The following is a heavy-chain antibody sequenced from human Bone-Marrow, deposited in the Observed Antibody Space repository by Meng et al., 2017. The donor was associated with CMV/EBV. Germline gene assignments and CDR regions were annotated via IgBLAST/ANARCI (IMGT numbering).Heavy chain of an antibody. CDR1: GYTFSNYD. CDR2: MNPNRGNT. J-gene: IGHJ6*02. Sequence: ASVKVSCKASGYTFSNYDIIWVRQASGQGLAWVGWMNPNRGNTAYAQKFQGRVTMTRDTSTSIAYMELSSLRSGDTAVYYCARGQVQCSTINCHDYRFSGMDVWGQGTTVTVSS. CDR3: ARGQVQCSTINCHDYRFSGMDV. V-gene: IGHV1-8*01. D-gene: IGHD2/OR15-2a*01.